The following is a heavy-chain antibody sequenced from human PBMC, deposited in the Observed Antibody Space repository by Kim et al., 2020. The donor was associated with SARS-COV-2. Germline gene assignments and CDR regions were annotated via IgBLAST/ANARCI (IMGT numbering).Heavy chain of an antibody. D-gene: IGHD3-10*01. V-gene: IGHV4-59*13. CDR2: IYYSGST. CDR1: GGSISSYY. J-gene: IGHJ6*02. CDR3: ARVQMVRGVDYYYYGMDV. Sequence: SETLSLTCTVSGGSISSYYWRWIRQPPGKGLEWIGYIYYSGSTNYNPSLKSRVTISVDTSKNQFSLKLSSVTAADTAVYYCARVQMVRGVDYYYYGMDVWGQGTTVTVSS.